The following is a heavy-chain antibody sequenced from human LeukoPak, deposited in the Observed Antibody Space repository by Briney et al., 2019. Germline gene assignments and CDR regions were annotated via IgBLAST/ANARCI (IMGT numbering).Heavy chain of an antibody. D-gene: IGHD3-10*01. J-gene: IGHJ4*02. V-gene: IGHV3-23*01. Sequence: GGSLRLPCAASGLTFSSYAMSWVRQAPGKGLEWVSSIKASGSTYYADSVKGRFTISRDNSKNTLYLQMNSLRAEDTAVYYCAKARYGSGSSSSDYWGQGTLVTVSS. CDR2: IKASGST. CDR3: AKARYGSGSSSSDY. CDR1: GLTFSSYA.